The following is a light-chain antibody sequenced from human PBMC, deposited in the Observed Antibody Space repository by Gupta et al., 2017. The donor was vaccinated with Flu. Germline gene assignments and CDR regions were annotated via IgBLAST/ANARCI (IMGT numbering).Light chain of an antibody. J-gene: IGKJ5*01. CDR3: QQRSSWPPIT. CDR1: QSISSY. Sequence: EIVFTQSPATLSLSPGERATLSCRASQSISSYLAWYQQKPGQAPRLLIYDASNRAIGIPARFSGGGSGTDFTLTISSLEPEDFAVYYCQQRSSWPPITFGQGTRLEIK. V-gene: IGKV3-11*01. CDR2: DAS.